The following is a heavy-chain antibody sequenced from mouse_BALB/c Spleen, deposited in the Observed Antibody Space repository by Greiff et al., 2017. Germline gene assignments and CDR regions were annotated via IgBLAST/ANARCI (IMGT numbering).Heavy chain of an antibody. CDR3: ARERTATTAMDY. CDR1: GFTFSSYA. D-gene: IGHD1-2*01. Sequence: EVMLVESGGGLVKPGGSLKLSCAASGFTFSSYAMSWVRQTPEKRLEWVASISSGGSTYYPDSVKGRFTISRDNARNILYLQMSSLRSEDTAMYYCARERTATTAMDYWGQGTSVTVSS. J-gene: IGHJ4*01. CDR2: ISSGGST. V-gene: IGHV5-6-5*01.